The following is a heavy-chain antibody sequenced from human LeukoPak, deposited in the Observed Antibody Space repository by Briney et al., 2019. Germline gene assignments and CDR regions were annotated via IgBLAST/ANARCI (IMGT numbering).Heavy chain of an antibody. J-gene: IGHJ4*02. V-gene: IGHV1-69*13. CDR2: IIPIFGTA. Sequence: EASVKVSCKASGGTFSSYAISWVRQAPGQGLEWMGGIIPIFGTANYAQKFQGRVTITADECTSTAYMELSSLRSEDTAVYYCARLKVGATYYFDYWGQGTLVTVSS. CDR1: GGTFSSYA. CDR3: ARLKVGATYYFDY. D-gene: IGHD1-26*01.